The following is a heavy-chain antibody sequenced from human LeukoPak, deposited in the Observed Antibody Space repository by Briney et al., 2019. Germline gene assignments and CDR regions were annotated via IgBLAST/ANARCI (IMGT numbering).Heavy chain of an antibody. V-gene: IGHV4-4*02. CDR1: GAPISSNNW. J-gene: IGHJ4*02. Sequence: SGTLSLTCAVSGAPISSNNWWSWVRQPPGKGLEWIGEINNSGSTNYNPSLKSRVTISADKSKNQFSPKVSSVTAADTAVYYCAKISSRVQAWGQGTLVTVSS. CDR2: INNSGST. D-gene: IGHD6-13*01. CDR3: AKISSRVQA.